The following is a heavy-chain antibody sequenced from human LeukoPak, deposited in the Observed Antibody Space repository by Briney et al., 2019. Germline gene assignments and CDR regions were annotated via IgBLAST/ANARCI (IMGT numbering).Heavy chain of an antibody. V-gene: IGHV1-2*02. CDR1: GYTFTGYY. D-gene: IGHD4-17*01. Sequence: ASVKVSCKASGYTFTGYYMHWVRQAPGQGLEWMGWINPNSGGTNYAQKFQGGVTTTRDTSISTAYMELSRLRSDDTAVYYCASTAEEVYGDLDYWGQGTLVTVSS. CDR3: ASTAEEVYGDLDY. CDR2: INPNSGGT. J-gene: IGHJ4*02.